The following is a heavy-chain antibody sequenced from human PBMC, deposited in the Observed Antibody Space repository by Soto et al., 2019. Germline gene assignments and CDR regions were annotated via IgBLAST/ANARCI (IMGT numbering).Heavy chain of an antibody. CDR3: AHIRSGYSYVIKKGLDD. CDR1: GFSLSTSGVG. Sequence: SGPTLVNPTQTLTLTCTFSGFSLSTSGVGVGWIRQPPGKALEWLALIYWNDDKRYSPSLKSRLTITKDTSKNQVVLTMTNMEPVDTATYYCAHIRSGYSYVIKKGLDDWGQGTLVTVSS. V-gene: IGHV2-5*01. CDR2: IYWNDDK. J-gene: IGHJ4*02. D-gene: IGHD5-18*01.